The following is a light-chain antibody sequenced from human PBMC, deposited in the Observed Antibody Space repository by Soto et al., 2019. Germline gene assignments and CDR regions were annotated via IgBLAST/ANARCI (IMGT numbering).Light chain of an antibody. CDR3: AACDDSLNGVV. Sequence: QSVLTQPPSASGTPGQRVTISCSGSSSNIGSNTVNWYQQLPGTAPKLLIYSNNQRPSGVPDRFSGSKSGNSASLAISGLQSEDEADYYCAACDDSLNGVVFGGGTKLTVL. CDR2: SNN. CDR1: SSNIGSNT. J-gene: IGLJ2*01. V-gene: IGLV1-44*01.